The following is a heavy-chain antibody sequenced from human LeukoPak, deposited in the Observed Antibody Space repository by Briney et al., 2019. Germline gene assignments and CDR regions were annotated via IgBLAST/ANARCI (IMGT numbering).Heavy chain of an antibody. CDR1: GFTFDDYA. J-gene: IGHJ3*02. Sequence: GGSLRLSCAASGFTFDDYAMHWVRQAPGKGLEWVSGISWNSGSIGYADSVKGRFTISRDNAKNSLYLQMNSLRGEDTAVYYCARDSYNWNDIAFDIWGQGTMVTVSS. D-gene: IGHD1-1*01. CDR3: ARDSYNWNDIAFDI. CDR2: ISWNSGSI. V-gene: IGHV3-9*01.